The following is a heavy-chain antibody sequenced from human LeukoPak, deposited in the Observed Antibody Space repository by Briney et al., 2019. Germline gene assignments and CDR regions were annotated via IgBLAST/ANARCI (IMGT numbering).Heavy chain of an antibody. V-gene: IGHV3-11*01. CDR2: ISSSGSTI. Sequence: GGSLRLSCAASGFMFSDYYMSWIRQAPGKGLEWVSYISSSGSTIYYADSVKGRFTISRDNAKKSLYLQMNSLRAEDTAVYYCARSNRQWLVDFDYWGQGTLVTVSS. CDR1: GFMFSDYY. J-gene: IGHJ4*02. CDR3: ARSNRQWLVDFDY. D-gene: IGHD6-19*01.